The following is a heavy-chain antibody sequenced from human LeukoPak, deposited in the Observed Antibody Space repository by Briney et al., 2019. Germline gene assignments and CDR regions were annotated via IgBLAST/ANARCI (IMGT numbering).Heavy chain of an antibody. D-gene: IGHD2-2*01. CDR3: AKSGPYCSSTSCNYFDY. Sequence: PGGSLRLSCAASGFTFSSYAMSWVRQAPGKGLEWVSAISGSGGSTYYADSVEGRFPISRDNSKNTLYLQMNSLRAEDTAVYYCAKSGPYCSSTSCNYFDYWGQGTLVTVSS. V-gene: IGHV3-23*01. J-gene: IGHJ4*02. CDR2: ISGSGGST. CDR1: GFTFSSYA.